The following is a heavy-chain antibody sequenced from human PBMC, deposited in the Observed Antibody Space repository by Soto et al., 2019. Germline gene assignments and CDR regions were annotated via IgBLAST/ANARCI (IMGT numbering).Heavy chain of an antibody. V-gene: IGHV4-31*03. J-gene: IGHJ6*03. CDR3: ARRLGSVYSSSSHYYYYMHV. CDR2: IYYSGST. D-gene: IGHD6-6*01. CDR1: GGSISSGGYY. Sequence: SETLSLTCTVSGGSISSGGYYWSWIRQHPGKGLEWIGYIYYSGSTYYNPSLKSRVTISVDTSKNQFSLKLSSVTAADTAVYYCARRLGSVYSSSSHYYYYMHVWGKGTTVSGSS.